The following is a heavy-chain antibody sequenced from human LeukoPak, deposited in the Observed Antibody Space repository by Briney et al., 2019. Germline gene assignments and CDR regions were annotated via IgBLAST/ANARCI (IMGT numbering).Heavy chain of an antibody. CDR2: VSGSGSRK. CDR3: AQAAEALGFVF. V-gene: IGHV3-23*01. D-gene: IGHD6-13*01. Sequence: GGSLRLSCAASGLTSSSYALNWVRQAPGKGLEWVATVSGSGSRKYHPSSVRRRFITVGANTKNTTHLQMTRMGADATALYYGAQAAEALGFVFWGEGTLVSVSS. CDR1: GLTSSSYA. J-gene: IGHJ4*02.